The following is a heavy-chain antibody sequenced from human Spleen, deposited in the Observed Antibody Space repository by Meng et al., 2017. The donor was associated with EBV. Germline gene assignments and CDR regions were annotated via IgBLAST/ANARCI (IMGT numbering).Heavy chain of an antibody. D-gene: IGHD3-16*01. Sequence: QVQLQESGPWLVKPSETLVLTFTVSSGSVSRGNFFWSWIRQAPGKGLEWIGNIYYTGSTNYKPSLKSRVTMSVDTSKNHFSLELRSVTAADTAVYYCARDRNPSYDYRGGFDPWGQGTLVTVSS. CDR1: SGSVSRGNFF. V-gene: IGHV4-61*01. CDR3: ARDRNPSYDYRGGFDP. J-gene: IGHJ5*02. CDR2: IYYTGST.